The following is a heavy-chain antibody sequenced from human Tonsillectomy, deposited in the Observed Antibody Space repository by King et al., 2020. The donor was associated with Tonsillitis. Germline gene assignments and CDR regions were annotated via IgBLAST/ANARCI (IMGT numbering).Heavy chain of an antibody. CDR2: ISIIIGYI. Sequence: VQLVESGGGLVKPGWSLRLSCAASGFTFSIYSMNWVRQAPGKGLEWGSSISIIIGYIYYADSVRGRFTISIDNAKNSLYLQMNSLRAEETAVYNCARDLSEEVLRFLEWFPYFDYWGQGTLVTVSS. V-gene: IGHV3-21*01. CDR1: GFTFSIYS. D-gene: IGHD3-3*01. CDR3: ARDLSEEVLRFLEWFPYFDY. J-gene: IGHJ4*02.